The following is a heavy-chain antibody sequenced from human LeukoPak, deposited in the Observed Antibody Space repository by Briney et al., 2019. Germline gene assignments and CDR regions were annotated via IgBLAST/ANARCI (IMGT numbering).Heavy chain of an antibody. V-gene: IGHV3-30*18. Sequence: PGGSLRLSCAASGFTFSSYGMHWVRQAPGKGLEWVAVISYDGSNKYYADSVKGRFTISRDNSKNTLYLQMNSLRAEDTAVYYCAKADCGGDCYADYWGQGTLATVSS. CDR1: GFTFSSYG. D-gene: IGHD2-21*02. J-gene: IGHJ4*02. CDR3: AKADCGGDCYADY. CDR2: ISYDGSNK.